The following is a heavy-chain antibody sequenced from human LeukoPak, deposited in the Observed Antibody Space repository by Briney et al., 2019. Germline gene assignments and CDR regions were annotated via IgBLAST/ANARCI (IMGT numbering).Heavy chain of an antibody. V-gene: IGHV4-59*01. Sequence: KPSETLSLTCTASGGSISSYYWSWIRQPPGKGLEWIGYIYYSGSTNYNPSLKSRVTISVDTSKNQFSLKLSSVTAADTAVYYCARAPPGQQLAYDAFDIWGQGTMVTVSS. CDR1: GGSISSYY. CDR2: IYYSGST. J-gene: IGHJ3*02. CDR3: ARAPPGQQLAYDAFDI. D-gene: IGHD6-13*01.